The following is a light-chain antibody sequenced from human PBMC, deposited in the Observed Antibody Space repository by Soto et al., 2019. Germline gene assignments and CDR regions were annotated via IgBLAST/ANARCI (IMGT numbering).Light chain of an antibody. J-gene: IGKJ1*01. CDR2: KAS. CDR1: QGISSW. V-gene: IGKV1-5*03. CDR3: QQYNSYST. Sequence: DIQMTQSPSTLSASVGDRVTITCRASQGISSWLARYQQKPGKAPKLLIYKASNLESGVPSRFSGSGSGTEFTLTISSLQPDDFATYYCQQYNSYSTFGQGTKLDIK.